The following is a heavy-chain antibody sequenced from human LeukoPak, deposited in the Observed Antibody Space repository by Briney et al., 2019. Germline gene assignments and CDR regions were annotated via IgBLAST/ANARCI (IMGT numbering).Heavy chain of an antibody. CDR2: IIPIFGTA. Sequence: SVKVSCKASGGTFSSYAISWVRQAPGQGLEWMGGIIPIFGTANYAQKFQGRVTITADESTSTAYMELSSLRSEDTAVYYCARDLRSSWPPDYGMDVWGQGTTVTVSS. CDR3: ARDLRSSWPPDYGMDV. D-gene: IGHD6-13*01. V-gene: IGHV1-69*13. CDR1: GGTFSSYA. J-gene: IGHJ6*02.